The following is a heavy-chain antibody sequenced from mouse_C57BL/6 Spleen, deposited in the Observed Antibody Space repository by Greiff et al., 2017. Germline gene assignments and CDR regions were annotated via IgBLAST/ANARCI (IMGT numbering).Heavy chain of an antibody. CDR2: INPSSGNT. D-gene: IGHD1-1*01. J-gene: IGHJ1*03. CDR3: ARGTVVGYFEV. CDR1: GYTFTSYT. Sequence: VQLQQSGAELARPGASVKMSCKASGYTFTSYTMHWVKQRPGQGLEWIGYINPSSGNTKYNQKFKGKATLTADKSSSAAYMHLSSLTSEDSAVYYCARGTVVGYFEVWGTGTTVTVSS. V-gene: IGHV1-4*01.